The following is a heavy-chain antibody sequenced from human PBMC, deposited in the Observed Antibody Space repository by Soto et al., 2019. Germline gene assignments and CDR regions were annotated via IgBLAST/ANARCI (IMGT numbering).Heavy chain of an antibody. CDR2: ISSGSSNI. V-gene: IGHV3-21*01. D-gene: IGHD2-15*01. CDR1: GFAFRSYN. CDR3: ASATVVAATFDF. J-gene: IGHJ4*02. Sequence: EVQLVESGGGLVKPGGSLTLSCAASGFAFRSYNMNWVRQAPGKGLEWVASISSGSSNIYYADSVKGRFTISRDNAKNSLFLQMDSLRAEDSAVYYCASATVVAATFDFWGQGPLVTVSS.